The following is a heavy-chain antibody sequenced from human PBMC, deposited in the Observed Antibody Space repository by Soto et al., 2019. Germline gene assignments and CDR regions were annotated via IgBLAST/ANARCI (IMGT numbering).Heavy chain of an antibody. Sequence: GGSLRLSCAASGFTFSSYWMSWVRQAPGKGLEWVANIKQDGSEKYYVDSVKGRFTISRDNAKNSLYLQMNSLRAEDTAVYYCARVLTMIVVAQGFDYWGQGTLVTVSS. CDR2: IKQDGSEK. D-gene: IGHD3-22*01. J-gene: IGHJ4*02. CDR3: ARVLTMIVVAQGFDY. V-gene: IGHV3-7*01. CDR1: GFTFSSYW.